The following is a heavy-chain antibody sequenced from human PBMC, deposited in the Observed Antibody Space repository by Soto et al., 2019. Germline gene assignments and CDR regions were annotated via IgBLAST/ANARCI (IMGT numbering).Heavy chain of an antibody. J-gene: IGHJ6*02. CDR2: ISYDGSNK. D-gene: IGHD5-18*01. Sequence: AGSLRLSCAASRVTLSSYAMHGVRQDPGKGLEWVAVISYDGSNKYYADSVKGRFTISRDNSKNTLYLQMNSLRAEDTAVYYCARDFVLRPIQLWSSVLYYYYYGMDVWGQGTTVTVS. V-gene: IGHV3-30-3*01. CDR1: RVTLSSYA. CDR3: ARDFVLRPIQLWSSVLYYYYYGMDV.